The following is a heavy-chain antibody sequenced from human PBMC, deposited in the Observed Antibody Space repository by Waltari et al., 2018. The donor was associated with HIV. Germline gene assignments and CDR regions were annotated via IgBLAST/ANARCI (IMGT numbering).Heavy chain of an antibody. J-gene: IGHJ3*02. Sequence: QVQLQESGPGLVKPSETLSLTCTVTGGSVSSGSSYWSWIRQPPGKGREWIGYIYYSGSTNYNPSLKSRVTISVDTSKNQFSLKLSSVTAADTAVYYCARDLYHSPYDSSGYYYGGAFDIWGQGTMVTVSS. CDR3: ARDLYHSPYDSSGYYYGGAFDI. V-gene: IGHV4-61*01. CDR1: GGSVSSGSSY. D-gene: IGHD3-22*01. CDR2: IYYSGST.